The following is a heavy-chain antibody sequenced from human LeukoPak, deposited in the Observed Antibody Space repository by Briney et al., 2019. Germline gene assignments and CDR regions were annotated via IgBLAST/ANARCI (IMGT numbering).Heavy chain of an antibody. CDR2: IYHSGST. Sequence: PSETLSLTCTVSGAPMTTYYWSWIRQPPGKGLEWIGYIYHSGSTYYNPSLKSRVTISVDRSKNQFSLKLSSVTAADTAVYYCARGVRYYDSSGYPSPFDYWGQGTLVTVSS. V-gene: IGHV4-59*12. CDR1: GAPMTTYY. J-gene: IGHJ4*02. D-gene: IGHD3-22*01. CDR3: ARGVRYYDSSGYPSPFDY.